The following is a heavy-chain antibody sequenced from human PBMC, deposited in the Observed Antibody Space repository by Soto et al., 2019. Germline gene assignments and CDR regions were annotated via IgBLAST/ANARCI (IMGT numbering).Heavy chain of an antibody. J-gene: IGHJ4*02. V-gene: IGHV4-30-4*01. CDR3: ARDDGYYRLYDY. CDR1: GGSISSGDYF. D-gene: IGHD3-3*01. CDR2: IYYTGST. Sequence: QVRLQESGPGLVKPSQTLSLTCTVSGGSISSGDYFWSWVRQPPGKGLEWIGYIYYTGSTSYNRSLKSRITMSVDTSKNQFSLKVSSVTAADTAVYFCARDDGYYRLYDYWGQGTLVTVSS.